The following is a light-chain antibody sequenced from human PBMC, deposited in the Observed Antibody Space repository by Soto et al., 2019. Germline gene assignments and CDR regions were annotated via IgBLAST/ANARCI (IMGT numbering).Light chain of an antibody. CDR2: AAS. CDR1: QSVSSSY. V-gene: IGKV3-20*01. CDR3: QQYGSSWT. Sequence: EIVLTQSPGTLSLSPGERATLSCRTSQSVSSSYLAWYQQKPGQAPRLLIYAASSRAAGIPDRFSGSGSGTDFTLTVSRLEPEYFAVYYCQQYGSSWTFGQGTKVEIK. J-gene: IGKJ1*01.